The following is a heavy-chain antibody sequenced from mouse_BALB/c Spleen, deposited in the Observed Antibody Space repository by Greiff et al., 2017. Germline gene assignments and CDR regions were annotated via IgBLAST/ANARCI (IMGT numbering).Heavy chain of an antibody. CDR3: ARHGYYGSSTWFAY. V-gene: IGHV5-12-1*01. D-gene: IGHD1-1*01. CDR1: GFAFSSYD. J-gene: IGHJ3*01. CDR2: ISSGGGST. Sequence: EVQLVESGGGLVKPGGSLKLSCAASGFAFSSYDMSWVRQTPEKRLEWVAYISSGGGSTYYPDTVKGRFTISRDNAKNTLYLQMSSLKSEDTAMYYCARHGYYGSSTWFAYWGQGTLVTVSA.